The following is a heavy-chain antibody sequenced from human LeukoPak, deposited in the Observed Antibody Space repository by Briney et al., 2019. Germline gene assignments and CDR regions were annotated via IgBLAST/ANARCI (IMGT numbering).Heavy chain of an antibody. CDR2: FDPEDGET. V-gene: IGHV1-24*01. D-gene: IGHD3-16*01. CDR1: GYTLTELS. Sequence: GASVRVSCKVSGYTLTELSMHWVRQARGKGLEWMGGFDPEDGETIYAQKFQGRVTMTEDTSTDTAYMELSSLRSEDTAVYYCATDRPAYDYVWGSFNDAFDIWGQGTMVTVSS. J-gene: IGHJ3*02. CDR3: ATDRPAYDYVWGSFNDAFDI.